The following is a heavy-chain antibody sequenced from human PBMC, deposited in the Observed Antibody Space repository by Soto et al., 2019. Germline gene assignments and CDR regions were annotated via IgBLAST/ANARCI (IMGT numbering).Heavy chain of an antibody. Sequence: SETLSLTCAVSGGSISSGGYSWNWIRQPPGKGLEWIGYIYHSGSTLYNPSLKSRVTISRDNSKNTLYLQMGSLRAEDMAVYYCAREYCSGGNCQLFFDYWGQGTLVTVSS. J-gene: IGHJ4*02. D-gene: IGHD2-15*01. CDR1: GGSISSGGYS. V-gene: IGHV4-30-2*01. CDR3: AREYCSGGNCQLFFDY. CDR2: IYHSGST.